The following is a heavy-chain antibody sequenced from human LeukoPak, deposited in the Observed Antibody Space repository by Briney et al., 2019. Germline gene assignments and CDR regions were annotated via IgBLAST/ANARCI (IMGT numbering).Heavy chain of an antibody. CDR3: VRHWRYGENLAFPL. CDR1: GGSISSYY. V-gene: IGHV4-59*08. J-gene: IGHJ3*01. D-gene: IGHD4-17*01. Sequence: PSETLSLTCTVSGGSISSYYWSWIRQPPGKGLEWIGYIYYSGSTYYNPSLKSRVSISVDTSQTQFSLNLSSVTAADTAVYYCVRHWRYGENLAFPLWGQGTMVTVSS. CDR2: IYYSGST.